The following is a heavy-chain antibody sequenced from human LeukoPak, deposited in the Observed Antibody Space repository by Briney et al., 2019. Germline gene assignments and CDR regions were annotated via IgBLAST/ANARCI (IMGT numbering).Heavy chain of an antibody. CDR1: AFTFSSYA. CDR3: AKEVWGYSYFDY. J-gene: IGHJ4*02. Sequence: GGSLRLSCAASAFTFSSYAMSWVRQAPGKGMEWVSAISGSGGSTYYADSVKGRFTISRDNSKNTLYLQMNSLRAEDTAVYYCAKEVWGYSYFDYWGQGTLVTVSS. V-gene: IGHV3-23*01. CDR2: ISGSGGST. D-gene: IGHD2-21*01.